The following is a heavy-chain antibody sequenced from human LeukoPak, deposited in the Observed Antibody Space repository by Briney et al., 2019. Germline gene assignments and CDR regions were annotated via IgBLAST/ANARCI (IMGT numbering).Heavy chain of an antibody. CDR2: IRQDGSEK. CDR1: GFTFSSYW. CDR3: AREVAILYDILTGYHPYYYYYYMDV. V-gene: IGHV3-7*01. J-gene: IGHJ6*03. Sequence: PGGSLRLSCAASGFTFSSYWTSWVRQAPGKGLEWVANIRQDGSEKYYVDSVKGRFTISRDNAKNSLYLQMNSLRAEDTAVYYCAREVAILYDILTGYHPYYYYYYMDVWGKGTTVTVSS. D-gene: IGHD3-9*01.